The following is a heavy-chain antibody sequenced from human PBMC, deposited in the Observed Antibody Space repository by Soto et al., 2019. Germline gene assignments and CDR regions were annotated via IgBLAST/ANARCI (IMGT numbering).Heavy chain of an antibody. D-gene: IGHD2-15*01. V-gene: IGHV3-7*01. CDR3: ARDQDAYWTGGNCYRFDP. CDR2: IKPDGSEK. CDR1: GFIFSSNW. Sequence: EVQVVESGGGLVQPGGSLRLSCAASGFIFSSNWMSWVRQAPGKGLEWVANIKPDGSEKYYVDSVKGRFTVSRDNAKNSLYLQMNSLRAEDTAVYYCARDQDAYWTGGNCYRFDPWGQGTLVTVSS. J-gene: IGHJ5*02.